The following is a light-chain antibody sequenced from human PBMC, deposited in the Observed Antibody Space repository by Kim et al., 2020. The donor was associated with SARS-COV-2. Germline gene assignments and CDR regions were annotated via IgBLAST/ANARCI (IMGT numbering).Light chain of an antibody. CDR1: QSISAW. V-gene: IGKV1-5*01. CDR3: QQYDSYSNT. J-gene: IGKJ2*01. CDR2: DGS. Sequence: DIQMTQSPSTLSASVGDRVTITCRGSQSISAWLAWYQQKPGKAPKLLIYDGSSLKSGVPSRFSGSGSGTEFTLTISSLQPDDFATYYCQQYDSYSNTFGQGTKLEI.